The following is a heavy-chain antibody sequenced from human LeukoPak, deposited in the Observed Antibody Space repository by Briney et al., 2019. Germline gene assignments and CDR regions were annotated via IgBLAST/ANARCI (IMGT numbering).Heavy chain of an antibody. V-gene: IGHV3-21*01. CDR2: ISSSSTYI. CDR1: GFTFSSYS. CDR3: ASAKYSSSWFKYYYYYMDV. Sequence: RPGGSLRLSCAASGFTFSSYSMNWVRQAPGKGLEWVSSISSSSTYIYYADSVKGRFTISRDNAKNSLYLQMNSLRAEDTAVYYCASAKYSSSWFKYYYYYMDVWGKGTTVTVSS. D-gene: IGHD6-13*01. J-gene: IGHJ6*03.